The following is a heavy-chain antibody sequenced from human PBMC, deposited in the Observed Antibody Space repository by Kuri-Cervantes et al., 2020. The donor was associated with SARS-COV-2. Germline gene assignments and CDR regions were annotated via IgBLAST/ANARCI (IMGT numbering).Heavy chain of an antibody. CDR3: ASGRPTAMASYYYYYYGMDV. V-gene: IGHV1-69*02. CDR2: IIPILGIA. D-gene: IGHD5-18*01. Sequence: SVKVSCKASGGTFSSYTISWVRQAPGQGLEWMGRIIPILGIANYAQKFQGRVTITADKSTSTAYMELSSLRSEDTAVYYCASGRPTAMASYYYYYYGMDVWGQGTTVTVSS. J-gene: IGHJ6*02. CDR1: GGTFSSYT.